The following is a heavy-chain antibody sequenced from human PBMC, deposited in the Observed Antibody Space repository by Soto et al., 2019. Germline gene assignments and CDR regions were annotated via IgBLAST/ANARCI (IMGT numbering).Heavy chain of an antibody. J-gene: IGHJ6*03. CDR3: ARVTSSSWSRDYYYYYMDV. V-gene: IGHV6-1*01. CDR1: WDSVSSYSAA. D-gene: IGHD6-13*01. CDR2: TYYRSKWYN. Sequence: SQALSRTCFISWDSVSSYSAAWNWIRQSPSRGLEWLGRTYYRSKWYNDYAVSVKSRITINPDTSKNQFSLQLNSVTPEDTAVYYCARVTSSSWSRDYYYYYMDVWGQGTTVTVSS.